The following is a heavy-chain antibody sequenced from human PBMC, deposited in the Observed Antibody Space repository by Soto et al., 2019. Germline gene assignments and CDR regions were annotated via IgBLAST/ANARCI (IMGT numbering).Heavy chain of an antibody. Sequence: SGPKLGNHTQTLTITCRFSGFSLSTSRMCVSWIRQPPGKALEWLARIDWDDDKYYSTSLKTRLTISKDTSKNQVVLTMTNMDPVDTATYYCAASGYETYYYYYMDVWGKGTTVTVSS. CDR3: AASGYETYYYYYMDV. CDR2: IDWDDDK. J-gene: IGHJ6*03. V-gene: IGHV2-70*11. D-gene: IGHD5-12*01. CDR1: GFSLSTSRMC.